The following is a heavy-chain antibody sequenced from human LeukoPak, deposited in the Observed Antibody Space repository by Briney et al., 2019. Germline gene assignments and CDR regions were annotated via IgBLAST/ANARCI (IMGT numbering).Heavy chain of an antibody. D-gene: IGHD7-27*01. V-gene: IGHV7-4-1*02. CDR1: GYTFTSYA. Sequence: ASVKVSCKASGYTFTSYAMNWVRQAPGQGLEWMGWINTNTGNLTYAQGFTGRFVFSLDTSVSTAYLQISSLKAEDTAVYYCARDRAARVVLGIDDYWGQGTLVTVSS. CDR2: INTNTGNL. J-gene: IGHJ4*02. CDR3: ARDRAARVVLGIDDY.